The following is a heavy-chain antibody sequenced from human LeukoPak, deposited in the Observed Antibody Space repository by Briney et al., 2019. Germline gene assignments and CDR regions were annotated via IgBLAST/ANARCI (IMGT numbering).Heavy chain of an antibody. Sequence: GGSLRLSCEGSAFIFSGHWMNWVRQTPGKGLEWVASIKEDGSVRQYVDSVKGRFSISRDNTKGSLFLQLNSLRAEDTAVYYCARGVVYPAWSGPHWSDYWGQGALVTVSS. CDR1: AFIFSGHW. D-gene: IGHD3-3*01. CDR2: IKEDGSVR. CDR3: ARGVVYPAWSGPHWSDY. J-gene: IGHJ4*02. V-gene: IGHV3-7*01.